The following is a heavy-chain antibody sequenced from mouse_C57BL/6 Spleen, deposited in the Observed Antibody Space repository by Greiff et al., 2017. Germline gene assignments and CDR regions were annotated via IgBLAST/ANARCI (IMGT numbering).Heavy chain of an antibody. CDR2: IYPGDGDT. V-gene: IGHV1-82*01. Sequence: QVQLQQSGPELVKPGASVKISCKASGYAFSSSWMNWVKQRPGKGLEWIGRIYPGDGDTNYNGKFKGKATLTADKSSSTAYMQLSSLTSEDSAVYFCARDSNFLMDYWGQGTSVTVSS. D-gene: IGHD2-5*01. CDR3: ARDSNFLMDY. J-gene: IGHJ4*01. CDR1: GYAFSSSW.